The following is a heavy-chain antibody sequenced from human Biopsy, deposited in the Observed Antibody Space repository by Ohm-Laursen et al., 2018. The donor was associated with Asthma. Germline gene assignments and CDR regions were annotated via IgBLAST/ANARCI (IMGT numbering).Heavy chain of an antibody. J-gene: IGHJ6*02. CDR3: ARGYSGSDRIVYYYSGLEV. V-gene: IGHV1-69*01. CDR2: LIPVLGTP. CDR1: GDSFSNYA. Sequence: VSSVKVSCKASGDSFSNYAISWVRQAPGQGLEWMGGLIPVLGTPDHAQMFEGRVTITADESTSTAYMELSSLSSKDTAVYYCARGYSGSDRIVYYYSGLEVWGQGTTVTVSS. D-gene: IGHD5-12*01.